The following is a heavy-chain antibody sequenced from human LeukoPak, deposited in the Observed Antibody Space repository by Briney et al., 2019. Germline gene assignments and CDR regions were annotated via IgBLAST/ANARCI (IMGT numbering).Heavy chain of an antibody. Sequence: GGSLRLSCAASGFTFSSYGMHWVRQAPGKGLEWVAIMWYDGSNKYYADSVKGRFTISRDNSKNTMYLQMNSLRAEDTALYYCARGYDILTAYGDWGQGTLVTVSS. V-gene: IGHV3-33*01. CDR2: MWYDGSNK. D-gene: IGHD3-9*01. J-gene: IGHJ4*02. CDR3: ARGYDILTAYGD. CDR1: GFTFSSYG.